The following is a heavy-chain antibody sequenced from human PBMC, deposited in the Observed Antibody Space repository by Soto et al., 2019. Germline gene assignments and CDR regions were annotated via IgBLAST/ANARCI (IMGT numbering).Heavy chain of an antibody. D-gene: IGHD5-18*01. CDR1: GGSXSSGGYY. Sequence: PSETLSLTCTVSGGSXSSGGYYWSWIRQHPGKGLEWIGYIYYSGSTYYNPSLKSRVTISVDTSKNQFSLKLSSVTAADTAVYYCARVPQQLWPYYFDYWGQGTLVTVSS. J-gene: IGHJ4*02. CDR3: ARVPQQLWPYYFDY. V-gene: IGHV4-31*03. CDR2: IYYSGST.